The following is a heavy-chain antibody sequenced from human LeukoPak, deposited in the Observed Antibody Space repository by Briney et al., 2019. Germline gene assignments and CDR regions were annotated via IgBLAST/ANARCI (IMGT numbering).Heavy chain of an antibody. CDR2: ISSSSSYI. J-gene: IGHJ4*02. CDR3: ARDVDTAMVPFDY. D-gene: IGHD5-18*01. V-gene: IGHV3-21*01. CDR1: GFTFSSYS. Sequence: GGSLRLPCAASGFTFSSYSMNWVRQAPGKGLEWVSSISSSSSYIYYADSVKGRFTISRDNAKNSLYLQMNSLRAEDTAVYYCARDVDTAMVPFDYWGQGTLVTVSS.